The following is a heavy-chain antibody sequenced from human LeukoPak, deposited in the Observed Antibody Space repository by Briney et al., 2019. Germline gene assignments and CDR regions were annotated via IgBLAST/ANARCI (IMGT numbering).Heavy chain of an antibody. D-gene: IGHD3-16*01. CDR1: GYTLTSYY. J-gene: IGHJ4*02. CDR2: INPSDGKT. V-gene: IGHV1-46*01. CDR3: VRTPPNWGADY. Sequence: GASVKVSCEASGYTLTSYYIHWVRQAPGQGLEWMGIINPSDGKTTYSQKFQGRVTMTRDTSTNTVYMALSSLRSEDTAVYYCVRTPPNWGADYWGQGTLVTVSS.